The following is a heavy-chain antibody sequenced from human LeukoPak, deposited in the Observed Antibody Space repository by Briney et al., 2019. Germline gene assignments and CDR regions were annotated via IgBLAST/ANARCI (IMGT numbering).Heavy chain of an antibody. CDR1: GDSVSSNSVA. J-gene: IGHJ4*02. D-gene: IGHD1-1*01. V-gene: IGHV6-1*01. CDR3: ARERTGTKDC. CDR2: TYYRSKWYN. Sequence: QTLSLTSAISGDSVSSNSVAWNWLRQSPSRVLELLGRTYYRSKWYNDYAVSVKSRITFNPDTSKNQFSLQLNSVTPEDTAVYYCARERTGTKDCWGQGTLVTVSS.